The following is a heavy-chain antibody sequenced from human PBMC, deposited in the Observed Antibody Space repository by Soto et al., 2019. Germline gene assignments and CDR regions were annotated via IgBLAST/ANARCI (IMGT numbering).Heavy chain of an antibody. CDR2: ISSNGGST. D-gene: IGHD2-2*01. V-gene: IGHV3-64*01. CDR1: GFTFSSYA. CDR3: AREGYCSSTSCYSLDY. Sequence: GGSLRLSCAASGFTFSSYAMHWVRQAPGKGLEYVSAISSNGGSTYYANSVKGRFTISRDNSKNTLYLQMGSLRAEDMAVYYCAREGYCSSTSCYSLDYWGQGTLVTVSS. J-gene: IGHJ4*02.